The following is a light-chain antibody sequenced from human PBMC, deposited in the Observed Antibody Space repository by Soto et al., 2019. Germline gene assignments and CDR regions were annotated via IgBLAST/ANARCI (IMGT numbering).Light chain of an antibody. CDR1: QSVRRY. V-gene: IGKV3-11*01. Sequence: EMVLAQSPGTLSLSPGERATLACRASQSVRRYLAWYQQKPGQAPRLLIYDASTRATGIPARFSGSGSETDFTLTITSLEPEDFAVYYCQQRNNWPPITFGQGTRLEIK. CDR3: QQRNNWPPIT. J-gene: IGKJ5*01. CDR2: DAS.